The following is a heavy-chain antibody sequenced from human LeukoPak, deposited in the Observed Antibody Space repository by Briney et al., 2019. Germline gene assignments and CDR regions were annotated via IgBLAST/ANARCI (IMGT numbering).Heavy chain of an antibody. CDR3: ASRQSSTYYSSSYFDY. V-gene: IGHV1-2*02. D-gene: IGHD6-6*01. CDR2: INPNSGGT. J-gene: IGHJ4*02. Sequence: ASVKVSCKASGYTFTGYYMHWVRQAPGQGLEWMGWINPNSGGTHYAQKFQGRVTMTRDTSISTAYMELSRLRSDDTAVYYCASRQSSTYYSSSYFDYWGQGTLVTVSS. CDR1: GYTFTGYY.